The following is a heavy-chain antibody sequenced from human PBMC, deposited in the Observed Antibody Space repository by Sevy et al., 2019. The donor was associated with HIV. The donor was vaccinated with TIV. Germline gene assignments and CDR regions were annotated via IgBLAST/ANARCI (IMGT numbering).Heavy chain of an antibody. CDR1: GFTFKSYS. D-gene: IGHD3-9*01. Sequence: GGSLRLSYAASGFTFKSYSMNWVRQAPGKGLEWVSTISGTGRLTYYADSVRGRCSISRDNSKNTLDLQLNSLRDEDTAVYYCAKGDDILTGSYDHWGQGARVTVSS. V-gene: IGHV3-23*01. J-gene: IGHJ4*02. CDR3: AKGDDILTGSYDH. CDR2: ISGTGRLT.